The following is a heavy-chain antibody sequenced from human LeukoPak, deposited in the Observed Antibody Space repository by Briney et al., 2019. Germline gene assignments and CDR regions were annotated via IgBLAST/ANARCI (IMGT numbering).Heavy chain of an antibody. CDR1: GFTFSGYW. V-gene: IGHV3-7*01. J-gene: IGHJ4*02. CDR3: ATARGGSGWVFDC. Sequence: GGSLRLSCAASGFTFSGYWMTWVRQAPGKGLEWVANIKQDGSEEYYVDSVKGRFTISRDNAKNSLYLQMNSLRADDTAVYYCATARGGSGWVFDCWGQGTLVTVSS. D-gene: IGHD6-19*01. CDR2: IKQDGSEE.